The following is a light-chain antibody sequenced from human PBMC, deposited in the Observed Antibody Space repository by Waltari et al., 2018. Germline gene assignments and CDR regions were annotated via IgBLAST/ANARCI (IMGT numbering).Light chain of an antibody. V-gene: IGLV2-23*01. J-gene: IGLJ3*02. Sequence: QSVLTQPASVSGSPGQSITISCTGSRSDVGNYNFVSLYQQHPDEDPKLVIYEGSKRPSGISIRFSGSKSGNTASLTISRLQAEDEADYFCCSYAGSRTPWVFGGGTRVTVL. CDR3: CSYAGSRTPWV. CDR2: EGS. CDR1: RSDVGNYNF.